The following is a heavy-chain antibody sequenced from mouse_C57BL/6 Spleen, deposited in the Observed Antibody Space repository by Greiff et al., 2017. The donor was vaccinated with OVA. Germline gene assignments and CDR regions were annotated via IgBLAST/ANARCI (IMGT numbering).Heavy chain of an antibody. D-gene: IGHD3-2*02. Sequence: VKLVESGAELVRPGASVTLSCKASGYTFTDYEMHWVKQTPVHGLEWIGAIDPETGGTAYNQKFKGKAILTADKSSSTAYMELRSLTSEDSAVYYCTRRQLRLQAMDYWGQGTSVTVSS. J-gene: IGHJ4*01. CDR3: TRRQLRLQAMDY. V-gene: IGHV1-15*01. CDR2: IDPETGGT. CDR1: GYTFTDYE.